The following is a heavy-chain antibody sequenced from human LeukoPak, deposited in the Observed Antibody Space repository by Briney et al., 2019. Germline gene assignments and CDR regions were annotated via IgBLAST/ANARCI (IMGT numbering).Heavy chain of an antibody. D-gene: IGHD2-21*02. CDR2: ITSCGDII. CDR1: GFTFSTYE. V-gene: IGHV3-48*03. Sequence: GGSLRLSCAASGFTFSTYEMNWVRQAPGKGLEWVSYITSCGDIIYYADSVKGRFTVSRDNAKNSLYLQMNSLTAEDTAVYYCAREVAGCGGDCLAPWGQGTLVTVSS. CDR3: AREVAGCGGDCLAP. J-gene: IGHJ5*02.